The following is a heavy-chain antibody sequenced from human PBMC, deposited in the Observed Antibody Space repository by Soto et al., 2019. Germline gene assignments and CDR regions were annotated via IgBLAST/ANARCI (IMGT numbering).Heavy chain of an antibody. D-gene: IGHD6-13*01. Sequence: QVQLQQWGAGLLKPSETLSLTCAVYGGSFSGYYWSWIRQPPGKGLEWIGEINHSGSTNYNPSLKSRVTISVDTSKNQFSLKLSFVTAADTAVYYCARRRSSSWYMSYYFDYWGQGTLVTVSS. V-gene: IGHV4-34*01. CDR3: ARRRSSSWYMSYYFDY. CDR2: INHSGST. J-gene: IGHJ4*02. CDR1: GGSFSGYY.